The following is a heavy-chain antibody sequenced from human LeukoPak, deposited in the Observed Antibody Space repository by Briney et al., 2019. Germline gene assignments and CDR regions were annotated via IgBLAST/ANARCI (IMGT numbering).Heavy chain of an antibody. Sequence: GGSLRLSCAASGFTFGDYAMHWVRQAPGKGLEWVSLISWGGGSTYYADSVKGRFTISRDNSKNSLYLHMNSLRAEDTALYYCAKDRSGNSYGHFDYWGQGTLVTVSS. D-gene: IGHD3-10*01. CDR1: GFTFGDYA. J-gene: IGHJ4*02. CDR3: AKDRSGNSYGHFDY. CDR2: ISWGGGST. V-gene: IGHV3-43D*04.